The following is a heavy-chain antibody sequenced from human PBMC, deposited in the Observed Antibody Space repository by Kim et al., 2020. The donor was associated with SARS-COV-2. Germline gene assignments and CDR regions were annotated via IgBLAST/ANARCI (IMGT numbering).Heavy chain of an antibody. D-gene: IGHD6-13*01. CDR3: AGAAAGWEPWFDP. J-gene: IGHJ5*02. V-gene: IGHV5-51*01. Sequence: YSPPFQGQVTISADKSISTAYLQWSSLKASDTAMYYCAGAAAGWEPWFDPWGQGTLVTVSS.